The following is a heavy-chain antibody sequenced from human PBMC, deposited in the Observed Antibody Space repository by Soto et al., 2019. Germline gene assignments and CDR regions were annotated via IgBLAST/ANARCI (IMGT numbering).Heavy chain of an antibody. Sequence: SETLCLTCTVSGGSSSGYDWSWIRQPPGKGLEWIGYIYYSGSTNYNPSLKSRVTISVDTSKNQFSLKLNSMTAADTAVYYCARHNYGSGSTYFDYWGQGTLVTVSS. J-gene: IGHJ4*02. D-gene: IGHD3-10*01. CDR2: IYYSGST. CDR3: ARHNYGSGSTYFDY. CDR1: GGSSSGYD. V-gene: IGHV4-59*08.